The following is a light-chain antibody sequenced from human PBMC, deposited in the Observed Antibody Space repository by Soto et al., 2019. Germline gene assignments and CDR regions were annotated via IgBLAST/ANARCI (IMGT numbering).Light chain of an antibody. CDR1: QGISTY. J-gene: IGKJ4*01. CDR2: AAS. CDR3: QQYDTYPLT. V-gene: IGKV1-9*01. Sequence: DIQLTQSPSLLSASVGDRVTITCRASQGISTYLAWYQQTSGKAPKLLISAASTLQRGVPSRFSGSGSGTQFTLTISSLQPDDFATYYCQQYDTYPLTFGGGTKVDIK.